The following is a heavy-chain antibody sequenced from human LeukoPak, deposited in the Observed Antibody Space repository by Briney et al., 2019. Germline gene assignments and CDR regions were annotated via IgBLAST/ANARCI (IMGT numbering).Heavy chain of an antibody. J-gene: IGHJ4*02. CDR2: ISSSSSYI. CDR1: GFTFSSYS. Sequence: GGSLRLSCAASGFTFSSYSMNWVRQAPGKGLEWVSSISSSSSYIYYADSVKGRFTISRDNAKNSLYLQMNSLRAEDTAVYYCAKDQDDFWSGYYGGNYFDYWGQGTLVTVSS. D-gene: IGHD3-3*01. V-gene: IGHV3-21*01. CDR3: AKDQDDFWSGYYGGNYFDY.